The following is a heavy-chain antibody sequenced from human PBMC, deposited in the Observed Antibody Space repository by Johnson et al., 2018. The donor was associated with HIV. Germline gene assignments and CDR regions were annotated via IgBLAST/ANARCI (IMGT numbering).Heavy chain of an antibody. CDR3: AKHPDAFDI. V-gene: IGHV3-20*04. CDR2: INWNGAIT. CDR1: GFTFHDYA. Sequence: VLLVESGGGVVRPGGSLRLSCAASGFTFHDYAMSWVRQAPGKGLEWVSGINWNGAITGYAGSVKGRFIISRDNAKNSLYLQINSLRAEDTAVYYCAKHPDAFDIWGQGTMVTVSS. J-gene: IGHJ3*02.